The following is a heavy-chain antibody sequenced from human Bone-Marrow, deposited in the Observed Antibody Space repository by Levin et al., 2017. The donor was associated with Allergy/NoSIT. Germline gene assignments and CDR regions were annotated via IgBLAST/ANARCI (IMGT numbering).Heavy chain of an antibody. CDR2: INPNSGGT. CDR3: ARTNYDFSTSVTSNWFDP. V-gene: IGHV1-2*02. D-gene: IGHD3-3*01. Sequence: ASVKVSCKASGYTFTGYYMHWVRQAPGQGLEWMGWINPNSGGTNYAQKFQGRVTMTRDTSISTAYMELSRLRSDDTAVYYCARTNYDFSTSVTSNWFDPWGQGTLVTVSS. CDR1: GYTFTGYY. J-gene: IGHJ5*02.